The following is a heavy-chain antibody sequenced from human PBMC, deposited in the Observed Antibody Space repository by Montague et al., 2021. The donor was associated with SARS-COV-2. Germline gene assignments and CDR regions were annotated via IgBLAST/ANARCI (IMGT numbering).Heavy chain of an antibody. CDR2: ISYDGSNK. D-gene: IGHD5-12*01. CDR1: GFTFSSYA. J-gene: IGHJ4*02. Sequence: SQRLSCAASGFTFSSYAMHWVRQAPGKGLEWVAVISYDGSNKYYADSVKGRFTISRDNSKNTLYLQMNSLRAEDTAVYYCARDSVLIVATIGTLGFDYWGQGTLVTVSS. V-gene: IGHV3-30*04. CDR3: ARDSVLIVATIGTLGFDY.